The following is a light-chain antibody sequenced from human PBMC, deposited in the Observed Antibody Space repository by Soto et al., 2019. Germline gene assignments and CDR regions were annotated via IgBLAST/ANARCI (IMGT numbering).Light chain of an antibody. CDR2: AAS. J-gene: IGKJ3*01. V-gene: IGKV1-39*01. Sequence: DIQMTQSPSSLSVSVGDRVTITCRASQSIGGFLNWYQQELGKAPKLLIYAASSLQSGVPSRFSGSGSGTDFTLTISSLQPEDFATYYCQQINTYPLTLGPGTKVDIK. CDR3: QQINTYPLT. CDR1: QSIGGF.